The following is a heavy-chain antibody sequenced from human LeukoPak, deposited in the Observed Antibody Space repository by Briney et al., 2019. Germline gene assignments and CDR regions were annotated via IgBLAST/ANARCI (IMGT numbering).Heavy chain of an antibody. CDR2: IKEDGSKK. J-gene: IGHJ4*02. CDR1: GFTFSSYW. V-gene: IGHV3-7*01. D-gene: IGHD5-18*01. Sequence: SGGSLRLSCAASGFTFSSYWMSWVRQAPGKGLEWVANIKEDGSKKYYVDSVKGRFTISRDNAKNSLYLQMNSLRAEDTAVYYCARGSGSSYAYFDYWGQGTLVTVSS. CDR3: ARGSGSSYAYFDY.